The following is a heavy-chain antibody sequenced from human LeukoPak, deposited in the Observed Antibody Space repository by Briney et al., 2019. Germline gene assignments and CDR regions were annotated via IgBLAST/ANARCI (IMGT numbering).Heavy chain of an antibody. CDR2: INADDGNT. D-gene: IGHD2-2*01. CDR1: GYTFTPYA. V-gene: IGHV1-3*01. J-gene: IGHJ5*02. CDR3: ARGIVVQPSANWFDP. Sequence: ASVNVSCKTSGYTFTPYAIHWVRQAPGQRLEWMGLINADDGNTRYSQRFQGRVTITRDTSANTAYMELSSLRFEDTAVYYCARGIVVQPSANWFDPWGQGTPVTVSS.